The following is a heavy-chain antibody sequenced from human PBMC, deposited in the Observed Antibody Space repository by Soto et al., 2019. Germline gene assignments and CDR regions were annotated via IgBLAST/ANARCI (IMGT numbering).Heavy chain of an antibody. CDR3: AKAERDAFNI. CDR1: GFTFDDHA. J-gene: IGHJ3*02. Sequence: EAQVVESGGGLVQPGRSLRLSCAASGFTFDDHAMHWVRQAPGKGLEWVSGISWNTASINYADSVKGRFTISRDNAKNSLFLQMNSLRAEDTALYYGAKAERDAFNIWGQGTMVTVSS. V-gene: IGHV3-9*01. CDR2: ISWNTASI.